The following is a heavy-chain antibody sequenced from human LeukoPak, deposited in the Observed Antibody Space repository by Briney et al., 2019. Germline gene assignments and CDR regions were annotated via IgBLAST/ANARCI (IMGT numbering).Heavy chain of an antibody. J-gene: IGHJ4*02. CDR3: ARDRRGSIPFPGLY. D-gene: IGHD6-25*01. CDR1: GYTFTSYY. V-gene: IGHV1-46*01. Sequence: ASVKLLRNSSGYTFTSYYMHWVRHAPGQGLEWMGVINPSGGSSNYAQKFQGRVTMTRDTSTSTVYMELSSLTSGDTAVYFCARDRRGSIPFPGLYWGQGALVTVSS. CDR2: INPSGGSS.